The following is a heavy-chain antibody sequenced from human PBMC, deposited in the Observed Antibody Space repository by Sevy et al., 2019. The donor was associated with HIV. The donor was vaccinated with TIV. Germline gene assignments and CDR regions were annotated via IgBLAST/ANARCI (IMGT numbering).Heavy chain of an antibody. J-gene: IGHJ2*01. CDR1: GFTFNEYY. V-gene: IGHV3-11*01. CDR3: ARVVSGEGYFDL. CDR2: ITSIGSTK. Sequence: GGSLRLSCVGSGFTFNEYYMSWIRQAPGQGLDWVSYITSIGSTKYYADSVKGRFTISRDNAKNSLHLQMNSLRADDTAVYYCARVVSGEGYFDLWGRRTLVTVSS. D-gene: IGHD3-3*01.